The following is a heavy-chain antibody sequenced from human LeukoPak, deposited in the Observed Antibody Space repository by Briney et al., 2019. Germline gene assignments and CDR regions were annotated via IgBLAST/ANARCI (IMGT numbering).Heavy chain of an antibody. J-gene: IGHJ4*02. Sequence: GGSLRLSCAASGFTFSSYGMHWVRQAPGKGLEWVAFIRYDGSNKYYADSVKGRFTISRDNSKNTRYLQMNSLRAEDTAVYYCAKALDYYDSSGYYSLFDYWGQGTLVTVSS. D-gene: IGHD3-22*01. CDR3: AKALDYYDSSGYYSLFDY. CDR1: GFTFSSYG. V-gene: IGHV3-30*02. CDR2: IRYDGSNK.